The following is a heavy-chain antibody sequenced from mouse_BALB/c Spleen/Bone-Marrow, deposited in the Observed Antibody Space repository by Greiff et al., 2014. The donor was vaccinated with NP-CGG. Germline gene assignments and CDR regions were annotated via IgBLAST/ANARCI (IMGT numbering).Heavy chain of an antibody. V-gene: IGHV1-69*02. D-gene: IGHD2-1*01. CDR2: IYPSDSYT. Sequence: VKLQQSGAELVRPGASVKLSCKASGYTFTSYWINWVKQRPGQGLEWIGNIYPSDSYTNYNQKFKDKATLTVDKSPSTAYMQLSSPTSEDSAVYFCTRAGNYGNYYAMDYWGQGTSVTVSS. CDR3: TRAGNYGNYYAMDY. J-gene: IGHJ4*01. CDR1: GYTFTSYW.